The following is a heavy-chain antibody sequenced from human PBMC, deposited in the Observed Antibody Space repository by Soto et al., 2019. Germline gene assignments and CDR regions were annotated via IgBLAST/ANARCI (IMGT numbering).Heavy chain of an antibody. D-gene: IGHD4-17*01. Sequence: PSETLSLTCTVSGGSVRDGSYYWAWLRQPPGKGLEWIGYIYYSGSTNYNPSLKSRVTISVDTSKNQFSLKLSSVTAADTAVYYCARDQGDDYGDPSSPPIEYYYYGMDVWGQGTTVTVSS. CDR3: ARDQGDDYGDPSSPPIEYYYYGMDV. V-gene: IGHV4-61*01. CDR2: IYYSGST. CDR1: GGSVRDGSYY. J-gene: IGHJ6*02.